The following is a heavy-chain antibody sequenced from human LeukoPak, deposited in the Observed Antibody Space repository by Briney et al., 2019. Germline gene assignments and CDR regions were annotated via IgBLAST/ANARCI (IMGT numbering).Heavy chain of an antibody. Sequence: PGGSLRLSCAASGFTFSSYAMSWVRQAPGKGLEWVSAISGSGGSTYYADSVKGRFTISRDNSKNTLYLQMNSLRAEDTAVYYCAKYWVLSGNPTTDPFFHYWGQGTLVTVSS. CDR1: GFTFSSYA. CDR2: ISGSGGST. CDR3: AKYWVLSGNPTTDPFFHY. D-gene: IGHD6-25*01. J-gene: IGHJ4*02. V-gene: IGHV3-23*01.